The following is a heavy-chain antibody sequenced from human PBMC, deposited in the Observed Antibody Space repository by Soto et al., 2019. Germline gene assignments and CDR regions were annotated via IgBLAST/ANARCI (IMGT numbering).Heavy chain of an antibody. V-gene: IGHV4-59*01. Sequence: PSETLSLTCTVSGTSISSYYWSWIRQPPGKGLEWIGYIYYIGSTNYNPSLKSRVTISVDTSKNQFSLKLSSVTAADTAVYYCAGERPSYYSGPPLDAFDIWGQGTMVTVSS. CDR3: AGERPSYYSGPPLDAFDI. CDR2: IYYIGST. CDR1: GTSISSYY. D-gene: IGHD4-4*01. J-gene: IGHJ3*02.